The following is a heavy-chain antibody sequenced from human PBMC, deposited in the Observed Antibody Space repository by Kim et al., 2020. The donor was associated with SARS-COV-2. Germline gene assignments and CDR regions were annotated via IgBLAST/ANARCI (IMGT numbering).Heavy chain of an antibody. CDR2: ISYDGSNK. J-gene: IGHJ6*02. D-gene: IGHD2-2*01. CDR1: GFTFSSYA. V-gene: IGHV3-30*04. Sequence: GGSLRLSCAASGFTFSSYAMHWVRQAPGKGLEWVAVISYDGSNKYYADSVKGRFTISRDNSKNTLYLQMNSLRAEDTAVYYCARGWGAGPAAEPIYYYGMDVWGQGTTVTVSS. CDR3: ARGWGAGPAAEPIYYYGMDV.